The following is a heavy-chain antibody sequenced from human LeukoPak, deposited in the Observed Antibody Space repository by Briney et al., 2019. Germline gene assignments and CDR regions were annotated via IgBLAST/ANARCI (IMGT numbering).Heavy chain of an antibody. Sequence: GRSLRLSCAASGFTFSSYGMHWVRQAPGKGLEWVAVIWYDGSNKYYADSVKGRFTISRDNSKNTLYLQMNSPRAEDTAVYYCARGRYSYGRRGFDYWGQGTLVTVSS. CDR2: IWYDGSNK. CDR1: GFTFSSYG. J-gene: IGHJ4*02. V-gene: IGHV3-33*01. CDR3: ARGRYSYGRRGFDY. D-gene: IGHD5-18*01.